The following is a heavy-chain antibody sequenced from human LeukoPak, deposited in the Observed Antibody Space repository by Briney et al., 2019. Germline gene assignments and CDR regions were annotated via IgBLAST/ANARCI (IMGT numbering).Heavy chain of an antibody. D-gene: IGHD1-26*01. CDR1: GFSFSNYF. J-gene: IGHJ4*02. CDR2: ITNSGRST. CDR3: AREASGNYYVFDS. Sequence: GRSLRLSCEASGFSFSNYFISWIRQAPGKGLEWVSYITNSGRSTSYADAVKGRFTISRDNTKKSVYLEMTDLRPEDTAVYYCAREASGNYYVFDSWGQGTRVTVSS. V-gene: IGHV3-11*04.